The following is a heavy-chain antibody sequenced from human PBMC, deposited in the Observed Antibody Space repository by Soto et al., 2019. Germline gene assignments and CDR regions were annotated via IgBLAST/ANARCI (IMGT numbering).Heavy chain of an antibody. CDR2: INHSGST. CDR1: GGSFSGYY. D-gene: IGHD5-12*01. V-gene: IGHV4-34*01. Sequence: SETLSLTCAVYGGSFSGYYWSWIRQPPGKGLEWIGEINHSGSTNYNPSLKSRVTLSVDTSKNQFSLKLSSVTAADTAVYYCARGSSERIVATLSGPTGWFDPWGQGTLVTVSS. J-gene: IGHJ5*02. CDR3: ARGSSERIVATLSGPTGWFDP.